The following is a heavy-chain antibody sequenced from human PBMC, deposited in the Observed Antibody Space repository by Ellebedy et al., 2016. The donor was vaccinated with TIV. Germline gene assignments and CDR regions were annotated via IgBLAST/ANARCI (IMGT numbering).Heavy chain of an antibody. J-gene: IGHJ4*02. CDR3: ARGGAYGYMDYFDY. Sequence: SETQSLTCTVSGGSISSYYWSWIRQSPGKGLEWIGYIYYSGSTNYNPSLKSRVTLSLDTSKNQFSLKLNSVTAADTAVYYCARGGAYGYMDYFDYWGQGTLVTVSS. CDR1: GGSISSYY. V-gene: IGHV4-59*01. D-gene: IGHD5-18*01. CDR2: IYYSGST.